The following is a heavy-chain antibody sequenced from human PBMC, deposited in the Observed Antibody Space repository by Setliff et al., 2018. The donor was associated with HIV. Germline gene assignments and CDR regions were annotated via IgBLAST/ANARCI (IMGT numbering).Heavy chain of an antibody. CDR1: GGTFSSYA. Sequence: GASVKVSCKASGGTFSSYAISWVRQAPGQGLEWMGWINTETGKPMYAQGFRGRLVFSLDTSVNTAYLQINSLKAEDTAMYYCARVGSYWSTFDYWGQGALVTV. J-gene: IGHJ4*02. CDR2: INTETGKP. V-gene: IGHV7-4-1*02. CDR3: ARVGSYWSTFDY. D-gene: IGHD2-8*02.